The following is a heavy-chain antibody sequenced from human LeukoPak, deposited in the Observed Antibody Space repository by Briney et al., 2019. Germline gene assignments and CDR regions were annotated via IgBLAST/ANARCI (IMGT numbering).Heavy chain of an antibody. CDR1: GFTFSSYA. V-gene: IGHV3-23*01. CDR2: ISGSGGST. CDR3: AKDRDSSLFYFDY. Sequence: TGGSLRLSCAASGFTFSSYAMSWVRQAPGKGLEWVSAISGSGGSTYYADSVKGRFTISRDNSKNTLYLQMNSLRAEDTTVYYCAKDRDSSLFYFDYWGQGTLVTVPS. J-gene: IGHJ4*02. D-gene: IGHD6-6*01.